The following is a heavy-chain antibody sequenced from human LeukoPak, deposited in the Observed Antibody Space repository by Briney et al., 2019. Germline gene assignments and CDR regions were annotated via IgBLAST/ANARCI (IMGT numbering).Heavy chain of an antibody. CDR1: GYIFTSYF. Sequence: ASVKVSCKASGYIFTSYFMHWVRQAPGQGLEWMGWINPNSGGTNYAQKFQGRVTMTRDTSISTAYMELSRLRSDDTAVYYCAREGPSGGAAANWGQGTLVTVSS. D-gene: IGHD6-13*01. CDR3: AREGPSGGAAAN. V-gene: IGHV1-2*02. J-gene: IGHJ4*02. CDR2: INPNSGGT.